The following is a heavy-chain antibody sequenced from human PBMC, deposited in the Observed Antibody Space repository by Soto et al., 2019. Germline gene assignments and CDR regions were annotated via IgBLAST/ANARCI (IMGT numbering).Heavy chain of an antibody. CDR2: ISGSGGST. CDR3: AKAHITSIAGTTLFDY. Sequence: LILSCAASGFTFSSYAMSWVRQAPGKGLEWVSAISGSGGSTYYADSVKGRFTISRDNSKNTLYLQMNSLRAEDTAVYYCAKAHITSIAGTTLFDYWGQGTLVTVSS. V-gene: IGHV3-23*01. J-gene: IGHJ4*02. CDR1: GFTFSSYA. D-gene: IGHD1-7*01.